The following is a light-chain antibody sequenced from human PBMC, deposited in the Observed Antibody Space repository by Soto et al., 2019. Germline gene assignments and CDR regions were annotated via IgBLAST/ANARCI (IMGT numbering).Light chain of an antibody. CDR2: AAS. J-gene: IGKJ4*01. V-gene: IGKV1-39*01. Sequence: DIQMTQSPSSLSVSVGDRVTITCRASQSIVGFLNWYQQKLGKAPKLLIYAASSLQSGVPSRFSGSGSGTDFTLTISSLQPEDFETYYCQQSYSTPLTFGGGTKVDIK. CDR3: QQSYSTPLT. CDR1: QSIVGF.